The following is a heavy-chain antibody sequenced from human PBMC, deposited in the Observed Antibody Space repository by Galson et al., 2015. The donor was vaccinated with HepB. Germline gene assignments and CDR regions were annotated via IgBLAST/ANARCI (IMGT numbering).Heavy chain of an antibody. Sequence: SVKVPCKASGYTFTGYYMHWVRQAPGQGLEWMGWINPNSGGTNYAQKFQGWVTMTRDTSISTAYMELSRLRSDDTAVYYCARDGPRTMLEYYYGMDVWGQGTTVTVSS. CDR1: GYTFTGYY. CDR3: ARDGPRTMLEYYYGMDV. D-gene: IGHD1-7*01. CDR2: INPNSGGT. J-gene: IGHJ6*02. V-gene: IGHV1-2*04.